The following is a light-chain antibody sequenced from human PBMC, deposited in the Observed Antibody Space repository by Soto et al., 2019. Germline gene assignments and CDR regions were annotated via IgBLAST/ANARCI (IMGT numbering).Light chain of an antibody. V-gene: IGKV2D-29*02. CDR1: QSLLHITGETF. Sequence: DVVMTQTPLSLSVAPGQPASISCKASQSLLHITGETFLFWYIQKPGQSQQLLIYEVSTLVSGVPDRFSGSGSGTDFTLEISRVETDDVGIYYCMKSTQLPPTFGQGTRLGIE. CDR3: MKSTQLPPT. CDR2: EVS. J-gene: IGKJ5*01.